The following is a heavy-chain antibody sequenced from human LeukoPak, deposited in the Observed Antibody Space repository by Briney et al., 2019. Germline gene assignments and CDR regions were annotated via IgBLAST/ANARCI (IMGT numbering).Heavy chain of an antibody. CDR2: ISGYNVNT. Sequence: ASVKVSCKASGYTFTSYGISWVRQAPGQGLEWMGWISGYNVNTNYAQKLQGRVTMTTDTSTSTAYMELRSLRSDDTAVYYCARDLESIAGRLHNRFDPWGQGTLVTVSS. J-gene: IGHJ5*02. CDR1: GYTFTSYG. V-gene: IGHV1-18*01. CDR3: ARDLESIAGRLHNRFDP. D-gene: IGHD6-6*01.